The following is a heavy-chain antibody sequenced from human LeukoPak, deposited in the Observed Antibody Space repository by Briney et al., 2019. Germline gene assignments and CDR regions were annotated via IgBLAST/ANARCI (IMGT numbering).Heavy chain of an antibody. D-gene: IGHD2-2*02. CDR1: GYTFTSYY. CDR3: ARGGMDCSSTSCYTSAEYFQH. V-gene: IGHV1-46*01. J-gene: IGHJ1*01. Sequence: ASVKVSCKASGYTFTSYYMHWVRQAPGQGPEWMGIINPSGGSTSYAQKFQGRVTMTRDTSTSTVYMELSSLRSEDTAVYYCARGGMDCSSTSCYTSAEYFQHWGQGTLVTVSS. CDR2: INPSGGST.